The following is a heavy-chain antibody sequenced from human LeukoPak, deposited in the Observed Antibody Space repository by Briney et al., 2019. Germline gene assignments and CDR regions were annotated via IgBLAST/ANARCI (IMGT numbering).Heavy chain of an antibody. D-gene: IGHD5-24*01. CDR2: INPKSGAT. CDR3: AREKYDSELPDY. CDR1: GYTFSDYY. V-gene: IGHV1-2*02. Sequence: ASVKVSCKASGYTFSDYYMHWVRQAPGQGLEWMGWINPKSGATNSAQKFQGRVTMTRDASISTVYMELSRLTSDGTAVYYCAREKYDSELPDYWGQGTLVTVSS. J-gene: IGHJ4*02.